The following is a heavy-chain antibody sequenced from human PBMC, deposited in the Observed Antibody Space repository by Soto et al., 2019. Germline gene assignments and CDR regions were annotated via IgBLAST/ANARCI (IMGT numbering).Heavy chain of an antibody. Sequence: GASVKVSCKASGYTFTGYYMHWVRQAPGQGLEWMGWINPNSGGTNYAQKIQGWVTMTRDTSISTAYMELSSLRSDDTAVYYCARDVIVRQLIVASGTVSGQTFESYYYGMDVWGQGTTVTVSS. CDR2: INPNSGGT. D-gene: IGHD6-13*01. V-gene: IGHV1-2*04. CDR1: GYTFTGYY. J-gene: IGHJ6*02. CDR3: ARDVIVRQLIVASGTVSGQTFESYYYGMDV.